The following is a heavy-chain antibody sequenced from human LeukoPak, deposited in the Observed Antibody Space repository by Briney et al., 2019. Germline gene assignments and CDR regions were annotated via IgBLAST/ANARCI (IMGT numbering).Heavy chain of an antibody. CDR3: ARINFDCSGGSCYTYYFDY. Sequence: SETLSLTSTVSGGSIISYYWSWIRQPAGKGLEWIGRIYTSGSTNYNPPLKSRVTMSVGTSKNQFSLKLSSVTAADTAVYYCARINFDCSGGSCYTYYFDYWGQGTLVTVSS. V-gene: IGHV4-4*07. J-gene: IGHJ4*02. CDR2: IYTSGST. D-gene: IGHD2-15*01. CDR1: GGSIISYY.